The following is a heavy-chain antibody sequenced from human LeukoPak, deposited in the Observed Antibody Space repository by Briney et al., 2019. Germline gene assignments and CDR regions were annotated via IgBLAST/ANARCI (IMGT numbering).Heavy chain of an antibody. J-gene: IGHJ4*02. CDR3: ARQTGSGLFILP. Sequence: PSETLSLTCAVSSGSIFSSNWWSWVRQPPGKGLEWIGQIFHSGSTSYSPSLKSRVTISVDKSKNQFSLNLTSVTAADTAVYFCARQTGSGLFILPGGQGTLVTVSS. D-gene: IGHD3/OR15-3a*01. CDR1: SGSIFSSNW. V-gene: IGHV4-4*02. CDR2: IFHSGST.